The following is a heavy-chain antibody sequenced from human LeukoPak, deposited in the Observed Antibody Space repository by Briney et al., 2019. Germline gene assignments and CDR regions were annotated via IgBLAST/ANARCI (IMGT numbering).Heavy chain of an antibody. CDR3: ARDYGNGGDYFDY. CDR1: GFTFRNYA. D-gene: IGHD7-27*01. Sequence: GSLRLSCAVSGFTFRNYAMHWVRQAPGKGLEWVAVISYDGSKKHYADSVKGRFTISRDNSKNTLYLQMNSLRAEDTAVYYCARDYGNGGDYFDYWGQGTLVTVSS. V-gene: IGHV3-30-3*01. CDR2: ISYDGSKK. J-gene: IGHJ4*02.